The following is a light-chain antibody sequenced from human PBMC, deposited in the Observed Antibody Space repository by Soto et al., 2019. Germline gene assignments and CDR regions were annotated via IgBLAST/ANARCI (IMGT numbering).Light chain of an antibody. CDR2: DVT. Sequence: QSALTQPRSVSGSPGQSLTISCTGTSSDVGGYNYVSWYQQYPGQVPKLMIYDVTKRPSGVPDRFSGSKSGNTASLTISGLQAEDEADYYCCSHAGTYIYVFGTGTQLTVL. CDR3: CSHAGTYIYV. CDR1: SSDVGGYNY. V-gene: IGLV2-11*01. J-gene: IGLJ6*01.